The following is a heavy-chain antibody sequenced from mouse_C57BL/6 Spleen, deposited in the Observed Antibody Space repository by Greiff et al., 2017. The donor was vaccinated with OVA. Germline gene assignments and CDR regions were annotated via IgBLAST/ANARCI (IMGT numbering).Heavy chain of an antibody. Sequence: VQLQQPGTELVKPGASVKLSCKASGYTFTSYWMHWVKQRPGQGLEWIGNINPSNGGTNYNEKFKSKATLTVDKSSSTAYMQLSSLTSEDSAVYYCARMGYYYGSSHWYFDVWGTGTTVTVSS. CDR3: ARMGYYYGSSHWYFDV. J-gene: IGHJ1*03. CDR1: GYTFTSYW. V-gene: IGHV1-53*01. D-gene: IGHD1-1*01. CDR2: INPSNGGT.